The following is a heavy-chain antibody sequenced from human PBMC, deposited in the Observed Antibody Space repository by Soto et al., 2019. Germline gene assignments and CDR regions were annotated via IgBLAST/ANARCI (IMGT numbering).Heavy chain of an antibody. CDR1: GYTFTNYG. J-gene: IGHJ4*02. CDR3: ARDLSYYYVSGSYSYLDY. CDR2: ISPYNGNT. D-gene: IGHD3-10*01. Sequence: QVQLVQSGAEVKKPGASVRVSCESSGYTFTNYGISWVRQAPGQGLEWMGWISPYNGNTNYAQKLQGRVSLTTDTSTNTAYRELRSLRSDDTAVYYCARDLSYYYVSGSYSYLDYWGQGTLVTVSS. V-gene: IGHV1-18*01.